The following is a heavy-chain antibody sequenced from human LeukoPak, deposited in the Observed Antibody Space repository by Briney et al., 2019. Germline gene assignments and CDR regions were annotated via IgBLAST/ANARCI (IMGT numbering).Heavy chain of an antibody. CDR1: GGTFSSYA. D-gene: IGHD2-2*02. V-gene: IGHV1-69*04. Sequence: SVKVSCKASGGTFSSYAISWVRQAPGQGLEWMGRIIPILGIANYAQKFQGRVTITADKSTSTAYMELSSLRSEDTAVYYCARGRDIVVVPAATPGAFDIWGQGTMVTVSS. CDR2: IIPILGIA. J-gene: IGHJ3*02. CDR3: ARGRDIVVVPAATPGAFDI.